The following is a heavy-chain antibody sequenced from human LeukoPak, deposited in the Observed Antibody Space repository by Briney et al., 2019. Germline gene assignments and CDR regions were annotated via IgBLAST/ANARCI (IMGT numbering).Heavy chain of an antibody. CDR1: SDSIITTSYW. Sequence: SETLSLTCTVSSDSIITTSYWWGWIRQPPGKGLEWTGSIHYSERTHYNPSLKSRVTLSVDTSRNQFSLKLSSVTAADTAVYYCARQRGLGLWYFDYWGRGTLVTVSS. J-gene: IGHJ4*02. D-gene: IGHD3-16*01. CDR3: ARQRGLGLWYFDY. CDR2: IHYSERT. V-gene: IGHV4-39*01.